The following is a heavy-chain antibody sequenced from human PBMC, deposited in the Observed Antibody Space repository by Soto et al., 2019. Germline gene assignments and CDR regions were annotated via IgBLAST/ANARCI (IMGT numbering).Heavy chain of an antibody. CDR1: GGSISSSSYY. CDR3: AREVGRYCSGGSCYSYYGMDV. CDR2: IYYSGST. D-gene: IGHD2-15*01. Sequence: QLLESGPGLVKPSETLSLTCTVSGGSISSSSYYWGWIRQPPGKGLEWIGSIYYSGSTYYNPSLKSRVTISVDTSKNQFSLKLSSVTAADTAVYYCAREVGRYCSGGSCYSYYGMDVWGQGTTVTVSS. V-gene: IGHV4-39*02. J-gene: IGHJ6*02.